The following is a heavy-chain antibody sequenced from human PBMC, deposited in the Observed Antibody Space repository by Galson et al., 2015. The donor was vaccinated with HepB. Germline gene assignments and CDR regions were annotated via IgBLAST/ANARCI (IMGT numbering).Heavy chain of an antibody. J-gene: IGHJ4*02. V-gene: IGHV3-7*03. CDR1: GFTFSSYR. Sequence: SLRLSCAASGFTFSSYRMNWVRQAPGKRLEWVANIKEDGSEKNYVDSVKGRFSVSRDNTRNSLYLQMNNLRAEDTAVYYCAKPLRPQTPYGYFDNWGQGALITVSS. CDR2: IKEDGSEK. D-gene: IGHD3-10*01. CDR3: AKPLRPQTPYGYFDN.